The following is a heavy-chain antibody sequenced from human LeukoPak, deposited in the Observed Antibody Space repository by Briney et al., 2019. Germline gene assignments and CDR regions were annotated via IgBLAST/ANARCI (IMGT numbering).Heavy chain of an antibody. CDR2: INHSGST. J-gene: IGHJ4*02. D-gene: IGHD3-22*01. CDR1: GGSFSGYY. CDR3: ARSGSYYYDSSGYSVTDY. V-gene: IGHV4-34*01. Sequence: SETLSLTCAVYGGSFSGYYWSWIRQPPGKGLEWIGEINHSGSTNYNPSLKSRVTISVDTSKNQFALKLSSVTAADTALYYCARSGSYYYDSSGYSVTDYWGQGTLVTVSS.